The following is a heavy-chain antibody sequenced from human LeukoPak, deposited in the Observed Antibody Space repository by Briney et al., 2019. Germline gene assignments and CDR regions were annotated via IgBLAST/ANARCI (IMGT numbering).Heavy chain of an antibody. CDR3: ARAVYGFDAFDI. Sequence: SGGSLRLSCAASGFTFSSYWMSWVRQAPGKGLEWVANIKQDGSERYYVDSVKGRFTISRDNANNSLYLQMNTLRAEDTAVYYCARAVYGFDAFDIWGQGTMVTVSS. D-gene: IGHD4-17*01. J-gene: IGHJ3*02. CDR1: GFTFSSYW. CDR2: IKQDGSER. V-gene: IGHV3-7*02.